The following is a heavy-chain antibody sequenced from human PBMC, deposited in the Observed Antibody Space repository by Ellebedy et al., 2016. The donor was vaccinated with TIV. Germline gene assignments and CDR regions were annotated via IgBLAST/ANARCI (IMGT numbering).Heavy chain of an antibody. CDR2: IYYSGST. Sequence: MPSETLSLTCTVSGASISTYYWSWIRQPPGKGLEWSGYIYYSGSTNYNPSLKSRVTISVDTSKNQFSLKLSSVTAADPAVYYCAKVGASTFGYYYYGMDVWGQGTTVTVSS. CDR1: GASISTYY. D-gene: IGHD1-26*01. CDR3: AKVGASTFGYYYYGMDV. V-gene: IGHV4-59*08. J-gene: IGHJ6*02.